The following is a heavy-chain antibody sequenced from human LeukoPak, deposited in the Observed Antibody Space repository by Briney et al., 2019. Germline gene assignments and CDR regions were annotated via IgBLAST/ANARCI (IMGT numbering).Heavy chain of an antibody. CDR2: ISSSSSYI. D-gene: IGHD1-14*01. V-gene: IGHV3-21*06. CDR3: AKSRAPTADPDAFDV. J-gene: IGHJ3*01. CDR1: GFTFSSYS. Sequence: GGSLRLSCAASGFTFSSYSMNWVRQAPGKGLEWVSSISSSSSYIYYADSVKGRFTISRDNSKSSLYLQMNSLRPDDTALYYCAKSRAPTADPDAFDVWGQGTMVTVSS.